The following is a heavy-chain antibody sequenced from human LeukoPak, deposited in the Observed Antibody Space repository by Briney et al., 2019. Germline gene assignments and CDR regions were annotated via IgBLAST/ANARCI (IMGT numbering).Heavy chain of an antibody. D-gene: IGHD3-9*01. CDR3: ARGLKRRYFDWLLPTYFDS. V-gene: IGHV4-34*01. J-gene: IGHJ4*02. CDR1: GGSFSGYY. CDR2: INHSGST. Sequence: SETLSLTCAVYGGSFSGYYWSSIRQPPGKGLEWIGEINHSGSTNYNPSLKSRVTISVDTSKNQFSLKLSSVTAADTAVYYCARGLKRRYFDWLLPTYFDSWGQGTLVTVSS.